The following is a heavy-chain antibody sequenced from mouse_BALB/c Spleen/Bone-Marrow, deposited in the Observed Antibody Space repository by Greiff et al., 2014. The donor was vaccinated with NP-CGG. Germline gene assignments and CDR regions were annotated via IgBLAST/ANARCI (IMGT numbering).Heavy chain of an antibody. CDR3: ARDDYDYAMDY. CDR1: GFTFSSFG. V-gene: IGHV5-17*02. Sequence: EVQGVESGGGLVQPGGSRKLSCAASGFTFSSFGMHWVRQAPEKGLEWVAYISSGSSTIYYADTVKGRFTISRYNPKNTLFLQMTSLRSEDTAMYYCARDDYDYAMDYWGQGTSVTVSS. D-gene: IGHD2-4*01. J-gene: IGHJ4*01. CDR2: ISSGSSTI.